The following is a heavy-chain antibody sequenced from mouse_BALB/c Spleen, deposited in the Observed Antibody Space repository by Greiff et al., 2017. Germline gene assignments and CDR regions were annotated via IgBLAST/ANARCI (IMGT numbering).Heavy chain of an antibody. CDR1: GYTFTSYW. CDR3: ARSRTVVATEMGYYAMDY. J-gene: IGHJ4*01. V-gene: IGHV1-7*01. CDR2: INPSTGYT. D-gene: IGHD1-1*01. Sequence: QVQLQQSGAELAKPGASVKMSCKASGYTFTSYWMHWVKQRPGQGLEWIGYINPSTGYTEYNQKFKDKATLTADKSSSTAYMQLSSLTSEDSAVYYCARSRTVVATEMGYYAMDYWGQGTSVTVSS.